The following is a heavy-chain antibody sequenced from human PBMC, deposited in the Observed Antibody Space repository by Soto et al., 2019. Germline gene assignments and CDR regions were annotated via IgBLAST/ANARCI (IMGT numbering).Heavy chain of an antibody. D-gene: IGHD2-15*01. CDR1: GYTFTRYT. J-gene: IGHJ5*02. V-gene: IGHV1-3*01. Sequence: ASVKVSCKASGYTFTRYTMNWVRQAPGQRLEWMGWINPDNGNTNSSQKFQDRVIIARDTSASTAYMDLSSLRSEDTAVYSCARGIATGQLDPWGQGTLVTVSS. CDR2: INPDNGNT. CDR3: ARGIATGQLDP.